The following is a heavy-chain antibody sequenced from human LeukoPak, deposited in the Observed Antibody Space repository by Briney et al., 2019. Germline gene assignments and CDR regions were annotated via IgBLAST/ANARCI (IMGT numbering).Heavy chain of an antibody. Sequence: GSLRLSCAASGFTFSSYWMSWVRQAPGKGLEWGANIKQDGSEKYYVDSVKGRFTISRDNAKNSLYLQMNSLRAEDTAVYYCARASYSYGYSFDYWGQGTLVTVSS. V-gene: IGHV3-7*03. J-gene: IGHJ4*02. CDR2: IKQDGSEK. CDR1: GFTFSSYW. CDR3: ARASYSYGYSFDY. D-gene: IGHD5-18*01.